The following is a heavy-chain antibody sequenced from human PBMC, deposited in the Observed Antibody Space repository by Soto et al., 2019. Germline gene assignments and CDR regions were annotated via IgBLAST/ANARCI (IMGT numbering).Heavy chain of an antibody. Sequence: QLQLQESGPGLVKPSETLSLTCTVSGGSISSSSYYWGWIRQPPGKGLEWIGSIYYSGSTYYNPSLKSRVTISVDTSKNQFSLKLSSVTAADTAVYYCARLGVVVVAANLWWFDPWGQGTLVTVSS. CDR1: GGSISSSSYY. CDR2: IYYSGST. V-gene: IGHV4-39*01. CDR3: ARLGVVVVAANLWWFDP. J-gene: IGHJ5*02. D-gene: IGHD2-15*01.